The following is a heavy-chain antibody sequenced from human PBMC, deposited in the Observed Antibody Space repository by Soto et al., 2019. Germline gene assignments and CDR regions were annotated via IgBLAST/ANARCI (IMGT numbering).Heavy chain of an antibody. D-gene: IGHD1-1*01. V-gene: IGHV4-39*01. CDR3: ARHLPELDHEMAYCGQGLPVNVYYG. CDR1: VYSIVDTIYY. Sequence: SSTXSLTCRFSVYSIVDTIYYLCWVRQSPGKGLEWIGSIHYSGTTQFHPSLKTLVTISVETSKNEFYLRLRSATAADTAVYFCARHLPELDHEMAYCGQGLPVNVYYG. J-gene: IGHJ6*01. CDR2: IHYSGTT.